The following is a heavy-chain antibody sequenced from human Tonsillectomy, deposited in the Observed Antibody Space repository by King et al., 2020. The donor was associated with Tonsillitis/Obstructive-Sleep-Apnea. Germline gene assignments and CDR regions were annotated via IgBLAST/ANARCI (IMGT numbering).Heavy chain of an antibody. Sequence: GQLVQSGAEVKKPGESLKISCKGSGYNFTNSWIDWVRQMPGKGLEWMGIIYPGASVARYSPSFQGQVTISADKSISTAYLQWSSLKASDTAMYYCARLSAARVSSNAFDIWGQGTMVTVSS. CDR1: GYNFTNSW. D-gene: IGHD6-6*01. CDR2: IYPGASVA. CDR3: ARLSAARVSSNAFDI. V-gene: IGHV5-51*01. J-gene: IGHJ3*02.